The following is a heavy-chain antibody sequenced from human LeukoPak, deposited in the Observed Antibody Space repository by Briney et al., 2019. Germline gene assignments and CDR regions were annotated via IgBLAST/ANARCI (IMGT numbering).Heavy chain of an antibody. Sequence: SETLSLTCTVSGGSTTINGYYWAWIRQPPGKGLEWIGSIYYNGNTYYNPSLKSRVTISADTSTNHFSLKLSSVTAADTAVYYCARWGMADAFDIWGQGAMVTVSS. D-gene: IGHD2-8*02. CDR3: ARWGMADAFDI. CDR2: IYYNGNT. CDR1: GGSTTINGYY. J-gene: IGHJ3*02. V-gene: IGHV4-39*02.